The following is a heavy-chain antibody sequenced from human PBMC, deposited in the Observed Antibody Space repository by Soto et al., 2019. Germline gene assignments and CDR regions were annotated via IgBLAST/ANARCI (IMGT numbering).Heavy chain of an antibody. CDR3: ARLVASETGYGMDV. Sequence: KPGGSLRLSCAASGFIFSSHNMNWVRQAPGKGLEWVSSITGSSSYIFYADSVKGRFTISRDNAKNTVYLQVSSLRAEDTGVYYCARLVASETGYGMDVWGQGTTVTVSS. J-gene: IGHJ6*02. V-gene: IGHV3-21*06. CDR1: GFIFSSHN. D-gene: IGHD3-9*01. CDR2: ITGSSSYI.